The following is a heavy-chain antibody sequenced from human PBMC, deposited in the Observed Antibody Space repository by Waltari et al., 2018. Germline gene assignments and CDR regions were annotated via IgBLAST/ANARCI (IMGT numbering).Heavy chain of an antibody. CDR3: ARDSSGFNWFDP. V-gene: IGHV4-59*01. J-gene: IGHJ5*02. D-gene: IGHD6-19*01. CDR2: IYYSGST. Sequence: QVQLQESGPGLVKPSETLSLTCNVSGGSISSYSWGWIRQPPGRGLEWIGYIYYSGSTNYNPSLKSRVTISVDTSKNQFSLKLSSVTAADTAVYYCARDSSGFNWFDPWGQGILVTVSS. CDR1: GGSISSYS.